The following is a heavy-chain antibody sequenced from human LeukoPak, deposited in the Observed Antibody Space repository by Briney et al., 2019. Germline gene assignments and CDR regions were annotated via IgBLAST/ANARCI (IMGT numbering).Heavy chain of an antibody. CDR1: GFTFDDYA. CDR3: VRVTSPFFDNGAHDAFDL. Sequence: PGESLRLSCAVSGFTFDDYAMSWVRQPPGKGLEWLSHINYDGGSTSSADSVRGRFAISRDNAQNSLFLQMNSLRGDDTALYYCVRVTSPFFDNGAHDAFDLWGQGTMVTVSS. V-gene: IGHV3-20*04. J-gene: IGHJ3*01. D-gene: IGHD2-8*01. CDR2: INYDGGST.